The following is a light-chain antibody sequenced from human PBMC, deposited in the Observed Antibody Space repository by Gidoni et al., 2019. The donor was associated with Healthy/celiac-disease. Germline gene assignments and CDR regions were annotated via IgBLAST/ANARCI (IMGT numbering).Light chain of an antibody. Sequence: EIVLTQSPATLSLSPGERATLSCRASQSVSSYLAWYQQKPGKAPRLLIYDASNRATGIPARFSGSGSGTDFTLTISSLEPEDFAVYYCQQSSNWPLTFGEGTKVEIK. CDR3: QQSSNWPLT. V-gene: IGKV3-11*01. CDR2: DAS. CDR1: QSVSSY. J-gene: IGKJ4*01.